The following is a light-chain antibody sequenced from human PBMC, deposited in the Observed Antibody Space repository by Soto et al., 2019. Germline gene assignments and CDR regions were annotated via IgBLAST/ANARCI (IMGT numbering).Light chain of an antibody. CDR2: GAS. J-gene: IGKJ1*01. Sequence: EIVLTQSPGTLSLSPGERATLSCRASQSVSSSYLAWYQQKSGQAPRLLIYGASIRATGIPDRFSGSGSGTDFTLTTSRLEPEAFAVYCCHQYGSSPSTFGQGTKVEIK. V-gene: IGKV3-20*01. CDR3: HQYGSSPST. CDR1: QSVSSSY.